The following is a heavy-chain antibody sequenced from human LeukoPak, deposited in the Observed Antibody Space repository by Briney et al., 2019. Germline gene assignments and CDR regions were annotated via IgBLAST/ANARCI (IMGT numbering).Heavy chain of an antibody. V-gene: IGHV4-34*01. D-gene: IGHD3-10*02. J-gene: IGHJ4*02. Sequence: PSETLSLTCTVSGGSISSYYWSWIRQPPGKGLEWIGEINHSGSTNYNPSLKSRVTISVDTSKNQFSLKLSSVTAADTAVYFCATLLSSSYYFDYWGQGTLVTVSS. CDR2: INHSGST. CDR3: ATLLSSSYYFDY. CDR1: GGSISSYY.